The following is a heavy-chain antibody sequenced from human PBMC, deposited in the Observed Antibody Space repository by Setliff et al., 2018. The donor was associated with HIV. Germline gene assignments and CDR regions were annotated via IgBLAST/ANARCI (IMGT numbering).Heavy chain of an antibody. CDR3: VADGHGSGWRSDY. CDR2: IVVGSGKT. Sequence: SVKVSCKASGFTFTGSAVQWMRQARGQRPEWIGWIVVGSGKTEYAQKFQERVTITRDISTSTAYMELRSLRYDDTAVYYCVADGHGSGWRSDYWGQGTLVTVSS. V-gene: IGHV1-58*01. D-gene: IGHD6-19*01. J-gene: IGHJ4*02. CDR1: GFTFTGSA.